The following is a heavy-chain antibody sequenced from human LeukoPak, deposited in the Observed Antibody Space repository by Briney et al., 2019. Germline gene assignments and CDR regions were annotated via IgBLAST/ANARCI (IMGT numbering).Heavy chain of an antibody. CDR2: IYYSGNS. D-gene: IGHD4-17*01. CDR1: GGSISSGGYY. V-gene: IGHV4-31*03. Sequence: PSETLSLTCTVSGGSISSGGYYWNWIRQHPGKGLEWIGSIYYSGNSYYNPSLKSRVTISIDTPKDQFSLKLSSVTAADTAVYYCARFHDYGDSNFDYWGQGTLVTVSS. CDR3: ARFHDYGDSNFDY. J-gene: IGHJ4*02.